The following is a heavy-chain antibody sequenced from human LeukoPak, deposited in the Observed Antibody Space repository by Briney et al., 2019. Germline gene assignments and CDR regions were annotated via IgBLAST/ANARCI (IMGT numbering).Heavy chain of an antibody. D-gene: IGHD7-27*01. CDR1: GFSVSSNY. V-gene: IGHV3-66*01. CDR2: IYSGGST. CDR3: ASFPGDGHDY. J-gene: IGHJ4*02. Sequence: GGSLRLSCAASGFSVSSNYMTWVRQAPGKGLEWVSVIYSGGSTYYADSVNGRFTISRDNSKNALYFQMNSLTDEDTAVYYCASFPGDGHDYWGQGTLVTVSS.